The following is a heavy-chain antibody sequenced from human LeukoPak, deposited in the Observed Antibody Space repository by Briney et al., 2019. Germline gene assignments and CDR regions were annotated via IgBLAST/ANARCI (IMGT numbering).Heavy chain of an antibody. V-gene: IGHV4-59*01. Sequence: SETLSLTCTVSGGSITTYYWSWIRQPPGKGLEWIRYIYSSGSTNYNPSLKSRVTISVDTSKDQFSLKLSSVTAADTAVYYCARVGSGYSYGYIDYWGQGTLVTVSS. CDR3: ARVGSGYSYGYIDY. J-gene: IGHJ4*02. D-gene: IGHD5-18*01. CDR2: IYSSGST. CDR1: GGSITTYY.